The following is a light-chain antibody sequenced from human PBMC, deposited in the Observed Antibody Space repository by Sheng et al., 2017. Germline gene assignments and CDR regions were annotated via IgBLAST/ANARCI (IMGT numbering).Light chain of an antibody. CDR2: EGS. CDR1: SSDVGNYNL. J-gene: IGLJ1*01. V-gene: IGLV2-14*02. CDR3: SSYGGSNNVV. Sequence: QSALTQPASVSGSPGQSITISCTGTSSDVGNYNLVSWYQQYPGKVPKFIIYEGSKRPSGVPDRFSGSKSGNTASLTVSGLQAEDEADYYCSSYGGSNNVVFGTGTKVTVL.